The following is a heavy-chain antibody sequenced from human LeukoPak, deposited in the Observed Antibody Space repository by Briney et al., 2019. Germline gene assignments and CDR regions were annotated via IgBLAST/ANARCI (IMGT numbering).Heavy chain of an antibody. CDR3: ARVSAGYTSGWHFDY. CDR2: INPNSGGT. CDR1: GYTYTAYY. Sequence: ASVKVSCKASGYTYTAYYLHWVRQAPGQGLEWVGWINPNSGGTHYAQKFQGRVTMTRDTSISTVYMELSSLRSDDTAVYYCARVSAGYTSGWHFDYWGQGTLVTVSS. V-gene: IGHV1-2*02. D-gene: IGHD6-19*01. J-gene: IGHJ4*02.